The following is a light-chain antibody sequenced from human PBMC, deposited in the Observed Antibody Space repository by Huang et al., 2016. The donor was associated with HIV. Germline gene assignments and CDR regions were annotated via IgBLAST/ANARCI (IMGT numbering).Light chain of an antibody. CDR2: GTS. V-gene: IGKV1-39*01. CDR1: QNISKY. Sequence: DIQMTQSPSSLSASVGDTVIITCRASQNISKYLNWYQQVQARAPKLLIYGTSNLQRGVSLMRVSCRASGTDFTLTITSLQPEDAATYFCQQSYGIPRTFGLGT. CDR3: QQSYGIPRT. J-gene: IGKJ2*01.